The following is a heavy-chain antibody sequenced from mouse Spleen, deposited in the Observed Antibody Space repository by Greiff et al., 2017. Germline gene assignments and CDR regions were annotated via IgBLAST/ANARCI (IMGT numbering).Heavy chain of an antibody. CDR1: GFNIKDDY. J-gene: IGHJ2*01. Sequence: EVQLQQSGAELVRPGASVKLSCTASGFNIKDDYMHWVKQRPEQGLEWIGWIDPENGDTEYASKFQGKATITADTSSNTAYLQLSSLTSEDTAVYYCTTGLWGYWGQGTTLTVSS. CDR3: TTGLWGY. CDR2: IDPENGDT. V-gene: IGHV14-4*01. D-gene: IGHD1-1*02.